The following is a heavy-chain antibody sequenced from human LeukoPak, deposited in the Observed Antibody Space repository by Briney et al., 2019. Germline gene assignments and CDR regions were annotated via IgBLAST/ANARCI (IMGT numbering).Heavy chain of an antibody. V-gene: IGHV3-21*01. D-gene: IGHD3-3*01. J-gene: IGHJ6*02. CDR1: GYTFSSYS. CDR2: ISSSSSYI. Sequence: GGSLRLSCAASGYTFSSYSMNWVRQAPGKGLEWVSSISSSSSYIYYADSVKGRFTISRDNAKNSLYLQMNSLRAEDTAVYYCATSWGLLDYYYGMDVWGQGTTVTVSS. CDR3: ATSWGLLDYYYGMDV.